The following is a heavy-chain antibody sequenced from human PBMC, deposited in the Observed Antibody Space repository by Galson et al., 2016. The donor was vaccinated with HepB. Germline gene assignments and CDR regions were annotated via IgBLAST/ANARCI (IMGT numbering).Heavy chain of an antibody. CDR2: IGRDAVTK. CDR3: AREPRDFYDVFTGYSPLDS. J-gene: IGHJ4*02. CDR1: GFNFTGHS. Sequence: SLRLPCAASGFNFTGHSVHWVRQLPGKGLEWVAVIGRDAVTKFSADSVKGRLTISRDNSKNTVYLQMHSLRGKDTAVYYCAREPRDFYDVFTGYSPLDSWGQGTLVTVSS. V-gene: IGHV3-30-3*01. D-gene: IGHD3-9*01.